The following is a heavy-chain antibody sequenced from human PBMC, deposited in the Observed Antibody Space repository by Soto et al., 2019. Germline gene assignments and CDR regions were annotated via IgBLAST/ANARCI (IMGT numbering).Heavy chain of an antibody. Sequence: EVQLVESEGGLVQRGGSLRLSCAASGFTFNYYWMHWVRQAPGQGLVWVSHIHSDGSSTTYADSVKGRFTRSRDNAKKTLYLQTNSRRAEDTAVYYYAGGYKGGFDLWGQGTTVPVS. V-gene: IGHV3-74*01. CDR2: IHSDGSST. CDR3: AGGYKGGFDL. D-gene: IGHD5-18*01. CDR1: GFTFNYYW. J-gene: IGHJ3*01.